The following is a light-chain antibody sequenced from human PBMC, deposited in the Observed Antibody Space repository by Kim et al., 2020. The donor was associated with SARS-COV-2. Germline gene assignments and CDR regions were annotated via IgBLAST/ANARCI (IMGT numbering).Light chain of an antibody. Sequence: SVSPGERVTLSCRASQTVGSDFAWYQQKPGQAPRLLIYGASTMAAGIPARFSGSGSGTEFTLTISSLQSEDFAIYYCQQYTKWPQTFGQGTKLEI. J-gene: IGKJ2*01. CDR2: GAS. V-gene: IGKV3-15*01. CDR3: QQYTKWPQT. CDR1: QTVGSD.